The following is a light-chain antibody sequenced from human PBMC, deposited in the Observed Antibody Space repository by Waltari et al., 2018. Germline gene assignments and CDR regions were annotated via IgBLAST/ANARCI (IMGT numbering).Light chain of an antibody. Sequence: QSALTQPASVSGSPGQSITISCTGTSSDVGGYNYVSWYQQHPGKAPKLMIYDDSNRPSGVSDRVSGSKSGDTASLTISGLQAEDEADYYCNSYTSSSTWVFGGGTKLTVL. J-gene: IGLJ3*02. CDR1: SSDVGGYNY. CDR2: DDS. V-gene: IGLV2-14*03. CDR3: NSYTSSSTWV.